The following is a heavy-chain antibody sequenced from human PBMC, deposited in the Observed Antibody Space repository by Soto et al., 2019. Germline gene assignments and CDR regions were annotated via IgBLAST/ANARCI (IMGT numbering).Heavy chain of an antibody. CDR3: ARENSVNYYDSSGPGSFDY. J-gene: IGHJ4*02. D-gene: IGHD3-22*01. CDR1: GGSISSGVYY. Sequence: SETLSLTCTVSGGSISSGVYYWSWIRQHPGKGLEWIGYIYYSGSTYYNPSLKSRVTISVDTSKNQFSLKLSSVTAADTAVYYCARENSVNYYDSSGPGSFDYWGQGTLVTVSS. V-gene: IGHV4-31*03. CDR2: IYYSGST.